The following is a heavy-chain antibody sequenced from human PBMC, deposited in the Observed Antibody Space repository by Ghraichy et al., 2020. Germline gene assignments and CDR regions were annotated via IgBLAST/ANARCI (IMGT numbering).Heavy chain of an antibody. D-gene: IGHD4-11*01. CDR1: GGSISSGGYY. J-gene: IGHJ6*02. V-gene: IGHV4-31*03. CDR2: IYYSGST. Sequence: SETLSLTCTVSGGSISSGGYYWSWIRQHPGKGLEWIGYIYYSGSTYYNPSLKSRVTISVDTSKNQFSLKLSSVTAADTAVYYCARDKDYSSGMDVWGQGTTVTVSS. CDR3: ARDKDYSSGMDV.